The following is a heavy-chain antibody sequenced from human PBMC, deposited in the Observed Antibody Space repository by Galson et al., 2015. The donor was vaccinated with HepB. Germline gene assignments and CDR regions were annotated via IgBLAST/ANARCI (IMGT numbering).Heavy chain of an antibody. CDR1: GFTISDYG. CDR2: IGSSGRT. D-gene: IGHD1-1*01. Sequence: SLRLSCAAAGFTISDYGIDWVRQPPGKGLEWVSGIGSSGRTYYTDSVKGRFTISRDNSKNTVFLQMNSLRAEETAEYFCAVNMKRGTSDYWGQGTRVTVSS. CDR3: AVNMKRGTSDY. V-gene: IGHV3-23*01. J-gene: IGHJ4*02.